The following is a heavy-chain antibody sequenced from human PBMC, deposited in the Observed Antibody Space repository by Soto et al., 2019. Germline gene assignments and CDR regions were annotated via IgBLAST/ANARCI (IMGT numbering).Heavy chain of an antibody. CDR1: GGSISSSSYY. Sequence: ASETLSLTCTVSGGSISSSSYYWGWIRQPPGKGLEWIGSIYYSGSTYYNPSLKSRVTISVDTSKNQFSLKLSSVTAADTAVYYCARSPSSSWYWSLSPLLWGQGTLVSVSS. CDR2: IYYSGST. V-gene: IGHV4-39*01. D-gene: IGHD6-13*01. CDR3: ARSPSSSWYWSLSPLL. J-gene: IGHJ4*02.